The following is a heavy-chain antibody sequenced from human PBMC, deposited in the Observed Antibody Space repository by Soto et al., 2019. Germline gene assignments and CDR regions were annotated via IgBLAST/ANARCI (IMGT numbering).Heavy chain of an antibody. J-gene: IGHJ4*02. CDR3: ARLRDCSGGSCYYLFDD. D-gene: IGHD2-15*01. CDR1: GYSFSTYW. Sequence: PGESLKISCKGSGYSFSTYWIGWVRQMPGKGLEWMGIIYPEDSDTTYSPSFQGRVTISADKSISTAYLQWSSLKASDTAMYYCARLRDCSGGSCYYLFDDWGQGTLVTVSS. CDR2: IYPEDSDT. V-gene: IGHV5-51*01.